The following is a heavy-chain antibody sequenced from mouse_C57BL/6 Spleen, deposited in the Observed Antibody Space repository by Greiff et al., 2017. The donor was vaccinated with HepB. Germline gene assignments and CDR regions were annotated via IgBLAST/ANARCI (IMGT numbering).Heavy chain of an antibody. V-gene: IGHV1-76*01. J-gene: IGHJ3*01. Sequence: QVQLKESGAELVRPGASVKLSCKASGYTFTDYYINWVKQRPGQGLEWIARIYPGSGNTYYNEKFKGKATLTAEKSSSTAYMQLSSLTSEDSAVYFGSRDGSRTWFAYWGQGTLVTVSA. D-gene: IGHD1-1*01. CDR3: SRDGSRTWFAY. CDR1: GYTFTDYY. CDR2: IYPGSGNT.